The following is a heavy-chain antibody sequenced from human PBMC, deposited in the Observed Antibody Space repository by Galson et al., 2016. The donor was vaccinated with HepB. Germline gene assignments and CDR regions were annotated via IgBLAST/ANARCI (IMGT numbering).Heavy chain of an antibody. V-gene: IGHV3-48*02. CDR2: IGSRSSPI. Sequence: SLRLSCAASGFTFSSYALNWVRQAPGKGLEWVSYIGSRSSPIHYADSVKGRFTISRDNAKNSLYLQINSLRDEDTAVYYCARVDEGYYYLIDYWGQGTLVTVSS. CDR3: ARVDEGYYYLIDY. CDR1: GFTFSSYA. D-gene: IGHD3-22*01. J-gene: IGHJ4*02.